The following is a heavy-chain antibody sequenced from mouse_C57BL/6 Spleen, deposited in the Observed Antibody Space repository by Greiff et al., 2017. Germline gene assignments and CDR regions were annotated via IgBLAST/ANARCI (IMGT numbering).Heavy chain of an antibody. CDR3: ARGNWVYFDY. CDR1: GYTFTDYY. V-gene: IGHV1-26*01. Sequence: VQLQQSGPELVKPGASVKISCKASGYTFTDYYMNWVKQSHGKSLEWIGDINPNNGGTSYNQKFKGKATLTVDKSSSTAYMELRSLTSEDSAVYYCARGNWVYFDYWGQGTTLTVSS. J-gene: IGHJ2*01. D-gene: IGHD4-1*01. CDR2: INPNNGGT.